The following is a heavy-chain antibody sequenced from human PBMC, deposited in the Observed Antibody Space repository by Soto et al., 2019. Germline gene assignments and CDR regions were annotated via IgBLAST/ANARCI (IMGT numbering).Heavy chain of an antibody. Sequence: GGSLRLSCAASGFTFNFYAMAWVRQAPGKGLEWVSGISVNGRTNYADSVKGRFTISRDNSKNMVFLQMDTLRAEDTALYYCTKAGGWYYYDSSGPPDASHVWGQGPRVTVS. V-gene: IGHV3-23*01. D-gene: IGHD3-22*01. CDR2: ISVNGRT. CDR1: GFTFNFYA. J-gene: IGHJ3*01. CDR3: TKAGGWYYYDSSGPPDASHV.